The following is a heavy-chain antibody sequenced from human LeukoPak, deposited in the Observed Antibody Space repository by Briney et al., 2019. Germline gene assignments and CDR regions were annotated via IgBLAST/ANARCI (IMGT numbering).Heavy chain of an antibody. V-gene: IGHV4-61*05. J-gene: IGHJ6*03. CDR2: IYYSGST. Sequence: PSETLSLTCTVSSGSISTSNYYWGWVRQPPGKALEWIGYIYYSGSTNYNPSLKSRVTISVDTSKNQFSLKLSSVIAADTAVYYCARTTEGYCSSASCFGFSYSYYMDVWGKGTTVTISS. CDR1: SGSISTSNYY. CDR3: ARTTEGYCSSASCFGFSYSYYMDV. D-gene: IGHD2-2*01.